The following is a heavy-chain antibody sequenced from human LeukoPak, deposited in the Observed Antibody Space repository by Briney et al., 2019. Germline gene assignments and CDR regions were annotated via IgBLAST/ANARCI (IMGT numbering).Heavy chain of an antibody. V-gene: IGHV3-30-3*01. Sequence: PGRSLRLSCAASGFTFSSSAMHWVRQAPDKGLEWVAVISYDGSNKYYADSVKGRFTISRDNSKNTLYLQMNSLRADDTAVYYCARDRRDSNYIWDYYYGMDVWGQGTTVTVSS. J-gene: IGHJ6*02. CDR2: ISYDGSNK. CDR1: GFTFSSSA. D-gene: IGHD4-11*01. CDR3: ARDRRDSNYIWDYYYGMDV.